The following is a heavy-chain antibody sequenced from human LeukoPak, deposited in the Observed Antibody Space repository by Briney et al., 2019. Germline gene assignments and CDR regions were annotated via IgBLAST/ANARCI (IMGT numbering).Heavy chain of an antibody. Sequence: PGGSLRLSCAASGFTFSSYAMSWVRQAPGKGLEWVSAISGSGGSTYYADSVKGRFTISRDNSKNTLYLQMNSLRAEVTAVYYCAKNPAALNWFDPWGQGTLVTVSS. V-gene: IGHV3-23*01. CDR3: AKNPAALNWFDP. CDR1: GFTFSSYA. D-gene: IGHD2-2*01. J-gene: IGHJ5*02. CDR2: ISGSGGST.